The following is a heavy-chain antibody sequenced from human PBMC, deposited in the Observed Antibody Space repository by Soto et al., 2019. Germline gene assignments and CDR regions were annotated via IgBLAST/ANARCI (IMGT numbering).Heavy chain of an antibody. CDR2: ISAYNGNT. V-gene: IGHV1-18*01. D-gene: IGHD3-3*01. Sequence: GASVKVSCKASGYTFTSYGISWVRQAPGQGLEWTGWISAYNGNTNYAQKLQGRVTMTTDTSTSTAYMELRSLRSDDTAVYYCARDTYYDFWSGYKTTFDYWGQGTLVTVSS. CDR3: ARDTYYDFWSGYKTTFDY. CDR1: GYTFTSYG. J-gene: IGHJ4*02.